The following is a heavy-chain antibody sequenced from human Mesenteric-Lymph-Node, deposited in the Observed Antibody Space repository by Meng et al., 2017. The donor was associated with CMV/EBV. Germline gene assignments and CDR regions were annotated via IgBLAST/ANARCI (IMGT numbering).Heavy chain of an antibody. D-gene: IGHD5-12*01. Sequence: GGSLRLSCAASGFTFGTYSMHWVRQAPGKGLEWVAIISYDEKNKYYADSVRGRFTISRDNSKNTLYLQMNSLRADDTALYFCATPRGFSGYDYDGSRDFDYWGQGTLVTVSS. V-gene: IGHV3-30*04. J-gene: IGHJ4*02. CDR3: ATPRGFSGYDYDGSRDFDY. CDR1: GFTFGTYS. CDR2: ISYDEKNK.